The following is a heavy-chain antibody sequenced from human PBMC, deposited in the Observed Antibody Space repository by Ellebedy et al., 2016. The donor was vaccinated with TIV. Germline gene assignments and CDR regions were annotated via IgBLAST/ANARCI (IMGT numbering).Heavy chain of an antibody. V-gene: IGHV3-7*01. D-gene: IGHD4-17*01. Sequence: GESLKISCAASRFSFSSYWMNWVRQAPGKGLEWVANINQDGSEKYYVDSVKGRFTISRENAKNSLFLQMNSLRAEDTAMYYCASDGSYGDYRSPTHAFVMWGQGTMVSVSS. CDR3: ASDGSYGDYRSPTHAFVM. J-gene: IGHJ3*02. CDR1: RFSFSSYW. CDR2: INQDGSEK.